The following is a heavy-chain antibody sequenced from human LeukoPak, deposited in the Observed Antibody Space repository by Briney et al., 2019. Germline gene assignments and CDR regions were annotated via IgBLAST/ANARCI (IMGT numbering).Heavy chain of an antibody. CDR3: ARDETYYSGSGSYPLDY. CDR1: GYTFTSYG. Sequence: GASVKVSCKASGYTFTSYGISWVRQAPGQGLEWMGWISAYNGNTNYAQKLQGRVTMTTDTSTSTAYMELRSLRSDDTAVYYCARDETYYSGSGSYPLDYWGQGTLVTVSS. V-gene: IGHV1-18*01. J-gene: IGHJ4*02. D-gene: IGHD3-10*01. CDR2: ISAYNGNT.